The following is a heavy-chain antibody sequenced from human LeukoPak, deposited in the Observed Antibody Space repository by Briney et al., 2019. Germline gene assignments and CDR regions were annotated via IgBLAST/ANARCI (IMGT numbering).Heavy chain of an antibody. J-gene: IGHJ4*02. Sequence: GGSLRLSCAASGFTFTSYAVNWVRQAPGKGLDWVSAISGDGTFMYYAESVKGRFTISRDNSKSTVYLQMNSLRAEDTAIYYCARVAGSSLSRARFDYWGPGTLVTVSS. D-gene: IGHD6-6*01. CDR3: ARVAGSSLSRARFDY. V-gene: IGHV3-23*01. CDR2: ISGDGTFM. CDR1: GFTFTSYA.